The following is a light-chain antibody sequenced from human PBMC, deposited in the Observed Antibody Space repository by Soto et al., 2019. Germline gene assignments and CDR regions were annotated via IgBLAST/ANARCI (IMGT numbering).Light chain of an antibody. V-gene: IGLV1-44*01. CDR1: SSNIGSNT. Sequence: QSVLTQPPSASGTPGQRVTISCSGSSSNIGSNTVNWYQQLSGTAPKLLIYSNDQRPSGVPDRFSGSKSGTPASLAISGLQSEDEADYYCAAWDDTLNGYVFGAGTKLTVL. CDR3: AAWDDTLNGYV. J-gene: IGLJ1*01. CDR2: SND.